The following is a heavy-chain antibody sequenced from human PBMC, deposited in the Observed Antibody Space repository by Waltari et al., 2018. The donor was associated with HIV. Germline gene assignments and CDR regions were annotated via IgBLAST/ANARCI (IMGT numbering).Heavy chain of an antibody. CDR1: GFSFGGYW. D-gene: IGHD3-3*01. CDR2: FDSYGSAT. Sequence: LVESGGGSVQPGKSLKLSCAAAGFSFGGYWMHWVRQSPGKGLVWAARFDSYGSATNYSGSVQGRFSISRDNRNNFLYLYMNKLRVDDTAVYYCTKEGYAYDFWSGSNSYYGLDVWGQGTTVTVSS. V-gene: IGHV3-74*02. CDR3: TKEGYAYDFWSGSNSYYGLDV. J-gene: IGHJ6*02.